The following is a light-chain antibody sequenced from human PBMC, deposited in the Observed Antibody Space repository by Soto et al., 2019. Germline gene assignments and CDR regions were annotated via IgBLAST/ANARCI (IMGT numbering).Light chain of an antibody. V-gene: IGKV1-5*01. CDR1: ESIRTW. J-gene: IGKJ2*01. Sequence: DIQMTQSPSTLSASIGDRVTITCQASESIRTWLAWYQHKPGKAPKFLIYDASNLQSGVPSRFSGSGSGTQFTLTISSLQPDDFALYYCQQYETYSYTFGQGTKVDIK. CDR2: DAS. CDR3: QQYETYSYT.